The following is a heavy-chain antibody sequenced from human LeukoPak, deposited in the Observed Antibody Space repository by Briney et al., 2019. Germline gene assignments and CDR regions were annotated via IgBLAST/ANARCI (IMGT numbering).Heavy chain of an antibody. CDR1: GYSFTSYW. Sequence: GESLKISCKGSGYSFTSYWIGWVRQMPGKGLEWMGIIYPGDSDTRYSPSFQGQVTISADKSISTAYLQWSSLKASDTAMYYCARPRKAAAGALDAFDIWGQGTMVTVSS. CDR3: ARPRKAAAGALDAFDI. CDR2: IYPGDSDT. J-gene: IGHJ3*02. D-gene: IGHD6-13*01. V-gene: IGHV5-51*01.